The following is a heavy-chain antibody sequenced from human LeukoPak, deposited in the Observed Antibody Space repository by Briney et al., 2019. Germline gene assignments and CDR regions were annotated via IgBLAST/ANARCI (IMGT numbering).Heavy chain of an antibody. CDR3: ARRKDWTYDY. D-gene: IGHD1-7*01. CDR2: IYPGDSDT. CDR1: GYSFTSYW. J-gene: IGHJ4*02. Sequence: GESLRISCKGSGYSFTSYWIGWVRQMPGKGLEWMGIIYPGDSDTRYSPSFQGQVTISADKSINTAYLQWSSLKASDTAMYFCARRKDWTYDYWGQGTLVTVSS. V-gene: IGHV5-51*01.